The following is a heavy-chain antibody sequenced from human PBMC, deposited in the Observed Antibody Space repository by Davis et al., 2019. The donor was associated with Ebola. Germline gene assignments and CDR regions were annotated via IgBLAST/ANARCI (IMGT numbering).Heavy chain of an antibody. J-gene: IGHJ4*02. D-gene: IGHD1-1*01. CDR1: GFIFSSYA. Sequence: GESLKISCAASGFIFSSYAMSWVRQAPGKGLEWVSAISGSGGSTYYADSVKGRFTISRDNSKNTLYLQMNSLRAEDTAVYYCAKERNNWNIFDYWGQGTLVTVSS. CDR2: ISGSGGST. CDR3: AKERNNWNIFDY. V-gene: IGHV3-23*01.